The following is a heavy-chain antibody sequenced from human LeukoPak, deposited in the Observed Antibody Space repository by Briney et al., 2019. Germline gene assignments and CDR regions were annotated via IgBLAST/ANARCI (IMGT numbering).Heavy chain of an antibody. CDR2: LSASGGNT. CDR3: AKDRGSYGDYAVFDF. D-gene: IGHD4-17*01. CDR1: GFTFSRYA. Sequence: GGSLRLSCAAYGFTFSRYAMSWVRQAPGKGLEWVSSLSASGGNTCYADSVKGRFTISRDNSKDTLDLQMNSLRAEDTAIYYCAKDRGSYGDYAVFDFWGQGTLVTVSS. V-gene: IGHV3-23*01. J-gene: IGHJ4*02.